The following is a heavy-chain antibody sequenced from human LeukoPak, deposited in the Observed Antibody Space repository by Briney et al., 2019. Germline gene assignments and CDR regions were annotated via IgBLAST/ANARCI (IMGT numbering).Heavy chain of an antibody. CDR3: ARGMDSSGWSHDH. D-gene: IGHD6-19*01. CDR1: GFTVSSNY. Sequence: GGSLRLSCVVSGFTVSSNYMSWVRQAPGKGLEWVSVIYSGGSTYYADSVKGRFTFSRDNSKNTLYLQMNSLRPEDTAVYYCARGMDSSGWSHDHWGQGTLVTVAS. J-gene: IGHJ4*02. CDR2: IYSGGST. V-gene: IGHV3-66*01.